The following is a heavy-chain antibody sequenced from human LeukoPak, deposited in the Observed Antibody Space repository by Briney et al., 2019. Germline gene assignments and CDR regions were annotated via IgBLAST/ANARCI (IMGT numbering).Heavy chain of an antibody. CDR3: ARDMDEDYSGNTLDF. V-gene: IGHV3-74*01. CDR1: GFTFSNYW. Sequence: PGGSLRLSCAASGFTFSNYWMHWVRQVPGKGLGWVPRISNDGSGTSHADSVKGRFTISRDNAKNTLYLQMNSLRAEDTAVYYCARDMDEDYSGNTLDFWGRGTLVTVSS. J-gene: IGHJ4*02. CDR2: ISNDGSGT. D-gene: IGHD5-12*01.